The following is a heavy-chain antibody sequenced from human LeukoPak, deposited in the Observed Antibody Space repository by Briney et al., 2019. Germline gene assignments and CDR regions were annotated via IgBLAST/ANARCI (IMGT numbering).Heavy chain of an antibody. V-gene: IGHV3-53*01. CDR3: ATAHYSPYFDY. Sequence: GGSLRLSCAASGFTFSNYAMSWVRQAPGKGLEWVSVIYSGGSTYYADSVKGRFTISIDNYKNTLYLQMNSLRAEDTAVYYCATAHYSPYFDYWGQRTLVTVSS. J-gene: IGHJ4*02. D-gene: IGHD3-10*01. CDR1: GFTFSNYA. CDR2: IYSGGST.